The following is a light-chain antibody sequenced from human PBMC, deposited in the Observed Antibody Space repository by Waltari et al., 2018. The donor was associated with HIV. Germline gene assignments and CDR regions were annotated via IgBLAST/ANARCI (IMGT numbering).Light chain of an antibody. Sequence: NFMLTQPHSVSESPGKTVTVSCTRSSGSIASNYVQWYQQRPGSAPTTVIYGDNQRPSVVPDRFSGSIDSSSNSASLTISGRKTEDEADYYCQSYESSNHAVFGGGTKLTVL. CDR3: QSYESSNHAV. J-gene: IGLJ3*02. CDR2: GDN. CDR1: SGSIASNY. V-gene: IGLV6-57*03.